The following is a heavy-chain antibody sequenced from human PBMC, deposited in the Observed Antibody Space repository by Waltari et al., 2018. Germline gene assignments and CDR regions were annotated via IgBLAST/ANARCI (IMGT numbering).Heavy chain of an antibody. Sequence: QVQLQESGPGLVKPSQTLSLTCTVSGGSISSGGYYWSWFRQHPGKGLEWIGYIYYSGSTYYNPSLKSRVTISVDTSKNQFSLKLSSVTAADTAVYYCARAPGIAVAGGNWYFDLWGRGTLVTVSS. CDR2: IYYSGST. CDR3: ARAPGIAVAGGNWYFDL. V-gene: IGHV4-31*03. D-gene: IGHD6-19*01. J-gene: IGHJ2*01. CDR1: GGSISSGGYY.